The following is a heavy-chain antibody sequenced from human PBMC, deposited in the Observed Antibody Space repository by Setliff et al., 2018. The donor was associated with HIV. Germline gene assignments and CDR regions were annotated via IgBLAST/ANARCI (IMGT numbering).Heavy chain of an antibody. CDR1: GAAISSGNNY. CDR3: ARGGALTMAPAGCFDS. CDR2: IYYDGAT. Sequence: TLSLTCTVSGAAISSGNNYWNWIRQRPRKGLEWIGYIYYDGATYYNPSLRSPVTISVDPSKNQIFLKMTSVTAADTAVYYCARGGALTMAPAGCFDSWGQGILVTVS. V-gene: IGHV4-31*02. J-gene: IGHJ4*02. D-gene: IGHD3-10*01.